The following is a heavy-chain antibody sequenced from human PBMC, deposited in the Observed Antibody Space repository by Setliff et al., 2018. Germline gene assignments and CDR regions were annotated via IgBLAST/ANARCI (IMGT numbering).Heavy chain of an antibody. CDR3: ARGGVAAADRKGLLDH. D-gene: IGHD6-13*01. CDR1: GYSFTSYY. J-gene: IGHJ4*02. V-gene: IGHV1-46*01. Sequence: GASVKVSCKASGYSFTSYYIHWVRQAPGQGLEWMGIINPGGGSASVVDNFQDRVTMTRDTSTSTVYLDLSSLRSEDTAVYYCARGGVAAADRKGLLDHWGQGTLVTVSS. CDR2: INPGGGSA.